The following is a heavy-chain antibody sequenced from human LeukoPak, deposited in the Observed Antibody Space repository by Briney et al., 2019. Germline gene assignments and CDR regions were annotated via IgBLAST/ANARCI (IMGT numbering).Heavy chain of an antibody. CDR1: GFTFSGYS. D-gene: IGHD3-22*01. Sequence: PGGSLRLSCAASGFTFSGYSMNWVRQAPGKGLEWVSSISSSSSYIYYADSVKGRFTISRDNAKNSLYLQMNSLRAEDTAVYYCAREITNYYDSSGYSDAFDIWGQGTMVTVSS. CDR2: ISSSSSYI. V-gene: IGHV3-21*01. CDR3: AREITNYYDSSGYSDAFDI. J-gene: IGHJ3*02.